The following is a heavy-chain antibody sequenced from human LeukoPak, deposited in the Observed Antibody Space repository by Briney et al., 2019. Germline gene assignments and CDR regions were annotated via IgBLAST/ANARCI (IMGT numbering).Heavy chain of an antibody. CDR1: GGSISSYY. CDR3: ARQGYSYGSCDY. D-gene: IGHD5-18*01. CDR2: IHYSGST. J-gene: IGHJ4*02. V-gene: IGHV4-59*08. Sequence: SETLSLTCTASGGSISSYYWSWIRQPPGKGLEWIGYIHYSGSTNYNPSLKSRVTVSVDTSKNQFSLKLSSVTAADTAVYYCARQGYSYGSCDYWGQGTLVTVSS.